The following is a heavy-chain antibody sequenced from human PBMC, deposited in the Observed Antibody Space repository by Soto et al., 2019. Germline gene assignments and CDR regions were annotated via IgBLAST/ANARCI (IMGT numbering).Heavy chain of an antibody. Sequence: QVQLVESGGGVVQPGRSLRLSCAASGFTFSSYGMHWVRQAPGKGLEWVAVISYDGSNKYYADSVKGRFTISRDNSKNTLYLQMNSLRAEDTAVYYCAKDRFSGGEAHPDYWGQGTLVNVSS. CDR1: GFTFSSYG. CDR2: ISYDGSNK. D-gene: IGHD3-16*01. J-gene: IGHJ4*02. V-gene: IGHV3-30*18. CDR3: AKDRFSGGEAHPDY.